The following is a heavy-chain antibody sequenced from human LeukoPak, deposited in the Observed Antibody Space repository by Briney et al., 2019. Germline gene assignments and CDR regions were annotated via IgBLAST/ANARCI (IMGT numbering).Heavy chain of an antibody. CDR1: GGSFSGYY. V-gene: IGHV4-34*01. J-gene: IGHJ3*02. D-gene: IGHD1-7*01. CDR3: ARTSNWKYAFDI. Sequence: PSETLSLTCAVYGGSFSGYYWSRIRQPPGKGLEWIGEINRSGSTNYNPSRKSRVTISVEKSKKQFALKMSCVTAADTAVYYCARTSNWKYAFDIWGQGTMVTVSS. CDR2: INRSGST.